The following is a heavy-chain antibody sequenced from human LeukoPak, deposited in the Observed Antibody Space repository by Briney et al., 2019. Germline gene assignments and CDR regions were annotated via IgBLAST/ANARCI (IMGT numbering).Heavy chain of an antibody. D-gene: IGHD3-22*01. Sequence: PGGSLRLSCAASGFTFSSYWMSWVRQAPGKGLEWVANIKQDGSEKYYVDSVKGRFTISRDNAKNSLYLQMNSLRAEGTAVYYCARIHHYDSSGYYYVAFDIWGQGTMVTVSS. J-gene: IGHJ3*02. CDR1: GFTFSSYW. CDR2: IKQDGSEK. CDR3: ARIHHYDSSGYYYVAFDI. V-gene: IGHV3-7*01.